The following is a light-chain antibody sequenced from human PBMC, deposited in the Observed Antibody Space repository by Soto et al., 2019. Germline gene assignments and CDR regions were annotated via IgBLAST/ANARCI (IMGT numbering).Light chain of an antibody. V-gene: IGLV2-23*01. Sequence: QSALTQPASVSGSPGQSITISCTGTTSDIGNYKFVSWYQQHPGKAPKLMIYEGTKRPSGVSDRFSASKSGNAASLTISGLQDEDEAAYYCSSHAGDPVVFGGGTKLTVL. CDR2: EGT. CDR1: TSDIGNYKF. J-gene: IGLJ2*01. CDR3: SSHAGDPVV.